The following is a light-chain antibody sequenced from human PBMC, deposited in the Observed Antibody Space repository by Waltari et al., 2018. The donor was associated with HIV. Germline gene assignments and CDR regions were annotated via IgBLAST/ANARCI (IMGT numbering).Light chain of an antibody. CDR1: SSDVAGYTY. CDR3: CSYAGSYTYVV. CDR2: DVS. J-gene: IGLJ2*01. Sequence: QSALTQPRSVSGSPGQSVTISCTGTSSDVAGYTYVSWYQQHPGKAPKLMIYDVSKRPSGVPDRFFGSKSGNTASLTISGLQAEDEADYYCCSYAGSYTYVVFGGGTKLTVL. V-gene: IGLV2-11*01.